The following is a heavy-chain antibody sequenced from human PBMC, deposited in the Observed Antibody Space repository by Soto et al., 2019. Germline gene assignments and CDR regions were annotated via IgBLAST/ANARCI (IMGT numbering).Heavy chain of an antibody. CDR2: IYYSVST. V-gene: IGHV4-31*03. CDR1: GGCISNGGYY. D-gene: IGHD3-3*01. CDR3: ARDVTDFWSGHEGMDV. Sequence: TLSLTCTVAGGCISNGGYYWTWIRQHPGKGLEWIGYIYYSVSTYYNPSLKSRVTISVDTSKNQFSLKLTSVTAADTAVYYCARDVTDFWSGHEGMDVWGQGTTVTASS. J-gene: IGHJ6*02.